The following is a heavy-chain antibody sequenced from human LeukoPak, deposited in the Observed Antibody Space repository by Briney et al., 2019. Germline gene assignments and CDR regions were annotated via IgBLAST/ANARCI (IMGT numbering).Heavy chain of an antibody. Sequence: SETLSLTCAVYGGSFSGYYWSWIRQPPGKGLEWIGEINHSGSTNYNPSLKSRVTISVDTSKNLFSLKLSSVTAADTAVYYCARKAAMVRGVITNDYWGQGTLVTVSS. CDR3: ARKAAMVRGVITNDY. D-gene: IGHD3-10*01. J-gene: IGHJ4*02. CDR2: INHSGST. V-gene: IGHV4-34*01. CDR1: GGSFSGYY.